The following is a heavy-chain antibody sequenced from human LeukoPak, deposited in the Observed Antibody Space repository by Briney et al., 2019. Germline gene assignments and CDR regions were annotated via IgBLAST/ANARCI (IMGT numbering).Heavy chain of an antibody. J-gene: IGHJ6*03. D-gene: IGHD2-2*01. CDR1: GFTFSSYS. V-gene: IGHV3-21*01. CDR2: ISSSSSYI. Sequence: GGSLRLSCAASGFTFSSYSMNWVRQAPGKGLEWVSSISSSSSYIYYADSLKGRFTISRDNAKNSLYLQMNSLRAEDTAVYYCARENHTPRGYCSSTSCSDYYMDVWGKGTTVTVSS. CDR3: ARENHTPRGYCSSTSCSDYYMDV.